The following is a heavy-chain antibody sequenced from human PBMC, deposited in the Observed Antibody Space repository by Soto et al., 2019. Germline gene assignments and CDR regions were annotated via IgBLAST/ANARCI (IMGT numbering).Heavy chain of an antibody. D-gene: IGHD6-6*01. CDR3: ARSQTYSSFAYGP. CDR1: GFDFRSYS. V-gene: IGHV3-21*06. CDR2: ISGNGHYI. J-gene: IGHJ5*02. Sequence: EVQLVESGGGLVKPGGSLRLSCVASGFDFRSYSMNWVRQFPGKGLQWVSTISGNGHYIYYADSVTGRFTISRDNGKNTLYLEMNNLRGEDTAVYYCARSQTYSSFAYGPWGQGTLVTVSS.